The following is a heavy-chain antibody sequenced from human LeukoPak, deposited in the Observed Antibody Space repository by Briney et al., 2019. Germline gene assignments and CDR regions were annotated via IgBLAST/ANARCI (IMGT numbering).Heavy chain of an antibody. V-gene: IGHV3-7*01. CDR2: TNQDGSKN. J-gene: IGHJ4*02. CDR1: EFTFSNYW. CDR3: ATTVPGYPDDYFDY. Sequence: GGSLRLSCAASEFTFSNYWMSWVRQAPGKGLERVAHTNQDGSKNYYVDSLKGRFTISRDNAENSLYLQMNSLRAEDTAVYYCATTVPGYPDDYFDYWGQGTLVTVSS. D-gene: IGHD6-19*01.